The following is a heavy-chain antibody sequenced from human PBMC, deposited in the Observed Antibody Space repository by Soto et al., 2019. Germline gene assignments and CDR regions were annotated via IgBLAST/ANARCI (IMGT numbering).Heavy chain of an antibody. V-gene: IGHV3-30*03. CDR1: GFTFSNYG. CDR3: ARAYYFVSRTSYTLYY. CDR2: ISDDGVSK. Sequence: PGGSLRLSCAASGFTFSNYGMHWVRQAPGKGLEWVAVISDDGVSKYYADSVQGRFTISRDNSEGAVFLQMNSLRPDDTALYFCARAYYFVSRTSYTLYYWGQGTQVTVSS. D-gene: IGHD1-26*01. J-gene: IGHJ4*02.